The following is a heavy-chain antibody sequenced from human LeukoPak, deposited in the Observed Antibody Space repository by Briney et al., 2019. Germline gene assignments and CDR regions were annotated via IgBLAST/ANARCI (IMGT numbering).Heavy chain of an antibody. J-gene: IGHJ4*02. CDR3: AKGVVVVPAANKHSGYFDY. Sequence: GGSLRLSCAASGFSFSDYYMSWVRQAPGKGLEWVSAISGSGGSTYYADSVKGRFTISRDNSKNTLYLQMNSLRAEDTAVYYCAKGVVVVPAANKHSGYFDYWGQGTLVTVSS. CDR1: GFSFSDYY. V-gene: IGHV3-23*01. D-gene: IGHD2-2*01. CDR2: ISGSGGST.